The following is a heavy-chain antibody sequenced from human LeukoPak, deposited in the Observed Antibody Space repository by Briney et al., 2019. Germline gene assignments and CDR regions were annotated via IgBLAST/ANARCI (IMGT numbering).Heavy chain of an antibody. D-gene: IGHD3-10*01. CDR1: GFTFSRYG. J-gene: IGHJ4*02. CDR2: IRYDESDK. V-gene: IGHV3-30*02. CDR3: ATHYYASGNYYNPIFY. Sequence: GGSLRLSCAASGFTFSRYGMHWVRQAPGKGLEWVSFIRYDESDKKYKDSVKGRFTVSKDNSKNTLSLQMHSLRVEDTAVYYCATHYYASGNYYNPIFYWGQGALVTVSS.